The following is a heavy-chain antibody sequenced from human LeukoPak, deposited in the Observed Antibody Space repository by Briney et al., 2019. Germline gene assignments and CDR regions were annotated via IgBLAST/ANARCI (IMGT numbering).Heavy chain of an antibody. D-gene: IGHD3-16*02. CDR3: ARVSPVKYYFDY. CDR1: GGPISSHY. J-gene: IGHJ4*02. Sequence: SETLSLTCTVSGGPISSHYWSWIRQPPGKGLEWIGYIYYSGSTNYNPSLKSRVTISVDTSKNQFSLKLSSVTAADTAVYYCARVSPVKYYFDYWGQGTLVTVSS. V-gene: IGHV4-59*11. CDR2: IYYSGST.